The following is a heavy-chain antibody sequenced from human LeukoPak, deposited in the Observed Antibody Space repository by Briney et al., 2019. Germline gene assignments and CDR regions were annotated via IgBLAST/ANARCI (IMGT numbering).Heavy chain of an antibody. Sequence: GGSLRLSCAASGFTFSSYEMNWVRQAPGKGLECVSYISSSGSTIYYADSVKGRFTISRDNAKNSLYLQMNSLRAEDTAVYYCARGSGYGPSYYFDYWGQGTLVTVSS. V-gene: IGHV3-48*03. D-gene: IGHD5-12*01. CDR3: ARGSGYGPSYYFDY. J-gene: IGHJ4*01. CDR2: ISSSGSTI. CDR1: GFTFSSYE.